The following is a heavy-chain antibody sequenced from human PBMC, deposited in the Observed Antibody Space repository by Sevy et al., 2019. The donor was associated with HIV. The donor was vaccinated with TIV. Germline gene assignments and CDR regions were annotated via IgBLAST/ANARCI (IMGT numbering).Heavy chain of an antibody. V-gene: IGHV3-23*01. Sequence: GESLKISCAASGVTFRNYVMYWVRQPPGKGLEWGSVISDGGGTTYYADSVKGRFTISRDDSKSTLYLQMNSLRVEDTAVYFCAKRVAGALAALDIWGQGTMVTVSS. CDR3: AKRVAGALAALDI. CDR2: ISDGGGTT. J-gene: IGHJ3*02. CDR1: GVTFRNYV. D-gene: IGHD3-10*01.